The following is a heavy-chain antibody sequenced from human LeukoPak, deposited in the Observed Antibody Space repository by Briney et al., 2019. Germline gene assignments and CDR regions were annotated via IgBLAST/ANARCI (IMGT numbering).Heavy chain of an antibody. Sequence: PGGSLRPSCAASGFTFSSYWMHWVRQAPGKGLVWVSRINSDGSSTSYADSVKGRFTISRDNTKNFLYLQMNSLRAEDTALYYCARDYGSIAPPCCTFDIWGQGTKVTVSS. D-gene: IGHD4-17*01. CDR2: INSDGSST. V-gene: IGHV3-74*01. CDR1: GFTFSSYW. J-gene: IGHJ3*02. CDR3: ARDYGSIAPPCCTFDI.